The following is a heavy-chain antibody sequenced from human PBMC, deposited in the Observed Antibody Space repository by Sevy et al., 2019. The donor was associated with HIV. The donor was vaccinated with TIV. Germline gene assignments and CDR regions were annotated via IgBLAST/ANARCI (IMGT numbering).Heavy chain of an antibody. Sequence: GGSLRLSCAASGFTFSSYAMHWVRQAPGKGLEWVAVISYDEYKKYYADSVKGRFTISRDNSKNTLYLQMNSLRAEDTAVYYCARDEFEYSSVCVVVWGKGTTVTVSS. D-gene: IGHD6-19*01. CDR3: ARDEFEYSSVCVVV. J-gene: IGHJ6*04. V-gene: IGHV3-30-3*01. CDR1: GFTFSSYA. CDR2: ISYDEYKK.